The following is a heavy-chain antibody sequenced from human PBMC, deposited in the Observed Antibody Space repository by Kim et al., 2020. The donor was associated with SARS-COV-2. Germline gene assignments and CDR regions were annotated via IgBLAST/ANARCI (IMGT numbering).Heavy chain of an antibody. V-gene: IGHV3-30-3*01. J-gene: IGHJ3*01. CDR1: GFTFSSYA. Sequence: GGSLRLSCAASGFTFSSYAMHWVRQAPGKGLEWVAVISYDGSNKYYADSVKGRFTISRDNSKNTLYLQMNSLRAEDTAVYYCARDDKSTNSGVFDLWGQGTMVTVSS. D-gene: IGHD2-2*01. CDR3: ARDDKSTNSGVFDL. CDR2: ISYDGSNK.